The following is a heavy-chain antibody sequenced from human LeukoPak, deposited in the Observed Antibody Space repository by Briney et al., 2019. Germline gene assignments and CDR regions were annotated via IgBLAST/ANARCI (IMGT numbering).Heavy chain of an antibody. V-gene: IGHV3-53*01. CDR2: LYSDGTT. CDR3: ARGVEPLAANTLAY. J-gene: IGHJ4*02. CDR1: GFTVITND. D-gene: IGHD1-14*01. Sequence: GGSLRLSCAASGFTVITNDMTWVRQAPGKGLEWVSVLYSDGTTKYADSVQGRFTISRGNSKNTLHLQMNSLSPDDTAVYYCARGVEPLAANTLAYWGQGTLVTVSS.